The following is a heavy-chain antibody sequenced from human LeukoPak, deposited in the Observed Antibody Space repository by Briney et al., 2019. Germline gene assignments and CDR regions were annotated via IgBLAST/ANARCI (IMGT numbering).Heavy chain of an antibody. CDR1: EYPFSRSV. Sequence: ASVKVSCKASEYPFSRSVIHWVRQAPGQRLEWMGWINAGNGDTEYSQNFQGRVTITRDTSASTAYMELSSLRSEDTSVYYCATISRGIAVDHAAFDVWGQGTMVTVSS. J-gene: IGHJ3*01. CDR3: ATISRGIAVDHAAFDV. CDR2: INAGNGDT. V-gene: IGHV1-3*01. D-gene: IGHD6-19*01.